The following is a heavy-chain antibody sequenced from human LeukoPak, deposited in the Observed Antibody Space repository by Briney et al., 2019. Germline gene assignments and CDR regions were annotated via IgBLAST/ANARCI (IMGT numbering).Heavy chain of an antibody. CDR3: AKRENGMDV. CDR2: ISGSGGST. J-gene: IGHJ6*02. V-gene: IGHV3-23*01. D-gene: IGHD5-24*01. CDR1: GFIVSSNY. Sequence: GGSLRLSCAASGFIVSSNYMSWVRQAPGKGLEWVSAISGSGGSTYYADSVKGRFTISRDNSKNTLYLQMNSLRAEDTAVYYCAKRENGMDVWGQGTTVTVSS.